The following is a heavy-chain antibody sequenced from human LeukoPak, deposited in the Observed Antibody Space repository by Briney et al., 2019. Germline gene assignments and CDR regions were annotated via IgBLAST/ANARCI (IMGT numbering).Heavy chain of an antibody. D-gene: IGHD4-23*01. V-gene: IGHV7-4-1*02. J-gene: IGHJ3*02. CDR3: ARGTYDGNSGDTFDI. CDR2: INTDTGNP. CDR1: RYTFTTYA. Sequence: ASVKVSCKASRYTFTTYAMNWVRQAPGQGLEWMGWINTDTGNPTYAQGFTGRFVFSLDTSVSTAYLQISSLKAEDTAVYYYARGTYDGNSGDTFDIWGQGTMVTVSS.